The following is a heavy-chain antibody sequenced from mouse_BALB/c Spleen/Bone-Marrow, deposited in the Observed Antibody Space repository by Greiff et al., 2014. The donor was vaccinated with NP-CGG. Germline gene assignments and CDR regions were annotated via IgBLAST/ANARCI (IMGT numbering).Heavy chain of an antibody. CDR3: ARDHFDH. J-gene: IGHJ2*01. Sequence: QVQLQQPGAELMKPGASVKISCKATGYTFSSYWIEWIKQRPGHGLEWIGEILPGSVTTSYNGGFKGKATFTADTSSNTAYMQLSSLTSEDSAVYYCARDHFDHWGPGTTLTVSS. V-gene: IGHV1-9*01. CDR2: ILPGSVTT. CDR1: GYTFSSYW.